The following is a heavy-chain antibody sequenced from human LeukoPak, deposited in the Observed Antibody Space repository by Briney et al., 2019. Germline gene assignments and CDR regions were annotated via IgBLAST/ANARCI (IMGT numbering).Heavy chain of an antibody. Sequence: PSETLSLTCTVSGGSISSYYWSWIRQPPGKGQEWIGYIYYSGSTNYNPSLKSRVTISVDTSKNQFSLKLSSVTAADTAVYYCARAGYFDWLDASDIWGQGTMVTVSS. CDR3: ARAGYFDWLDASDI. D-gene: IGHD3-9*01. J-gene: IGHJ3*02. CDR2: IYYSGST. V-gene: IGHV4-59*01. CDR1: GGSISSYY.